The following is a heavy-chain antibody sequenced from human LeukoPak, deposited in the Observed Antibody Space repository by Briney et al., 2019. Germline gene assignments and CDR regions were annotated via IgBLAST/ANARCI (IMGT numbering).Heavy chain of an antibody. Sequence: PGGSLRLSCAASGFTFSSYAMSWVRQAPGKGLEWVSAISGSGGSTYYADSVKGRFTISRDNAKNSLYLQMNSLRAEDTAVYYCARGDPRGYSFFDYWGQGTLVTVSS. J-gene: IGHJ4*02. V-gene: IGHV3-23*01. CDR2: ISGSGGST. CDR3: ARGDPRGYSFFDY. CDR1: GFTFSSYA. D-gene: IGHD5-18*01.